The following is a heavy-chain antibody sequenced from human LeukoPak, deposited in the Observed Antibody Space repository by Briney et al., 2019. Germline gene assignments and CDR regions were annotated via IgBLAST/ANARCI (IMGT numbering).Heavy chain of an antibody. CDR2: INGGGGST. CDR1: GFTFSNYV. Sequence: GGSLRLSCAASGFTFSNYVMSWVRQAPGKGSEWVSGINGGGGSTFYAESVKGRFTISRDNSKNTLYLQMNSLRAEDTAVYYCVKDGRRSPPCWGQGTLVTVSS. CDR3: VKDGRRSPPC. D-gene: IGHD2-15*01. J-gene: IGHJ4*02. V-gene: IGHV3-23*01.